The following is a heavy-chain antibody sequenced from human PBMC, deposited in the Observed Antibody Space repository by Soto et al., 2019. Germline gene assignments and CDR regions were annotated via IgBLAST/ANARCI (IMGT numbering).Heavy chain of an antibody. CDR3: EGRDGSNPDRHDFDY. V-gene: IGHV4-59*01. CDR2: IYYIGNT. D-gene: IGHD3-10*01. Sequence: SETLSLTCTVSGGSISNYYWSWIRQPPGKGLEWIGYIYYIGNTNYNPSLKSRVTISADTSKNQLSLKVSSVTAADTAVYYCEGRDGSNPDRHDFDYWGQGTLVTVSS. J-gene: IGHJ4*02. CDR1: GGSISNYY.